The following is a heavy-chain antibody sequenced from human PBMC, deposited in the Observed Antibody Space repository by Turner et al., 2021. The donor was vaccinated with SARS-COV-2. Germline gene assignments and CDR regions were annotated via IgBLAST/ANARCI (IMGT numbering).Heavy chain of an antibody. V-gene: IGHV3-30*18. Sequence: QVQLVESGGGVVQPGRSLRLSCAASGFTFSTYGKHWVRQAPGKGLEWVAVISYDGSNKYYADSVKGRFTISRDNSKNTLSLQMNSLRAEDTAVYYCAKEGLLVSLDYWGQGTPVTVSS. J-gene: IGHJ4*02. CDR1: GFTFSTYG. CDR3: AKEGLLVSLDY. D-gene: IGHD2-15*01. CDR2: ISYDGSNK.